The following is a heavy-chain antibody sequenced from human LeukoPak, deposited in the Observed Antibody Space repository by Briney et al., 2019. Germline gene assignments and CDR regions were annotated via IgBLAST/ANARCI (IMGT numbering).Heavy chain of an antibody. CDR1: GLTFETYA. J-gene: IGHJ4*02. Sequence: GGSLRLSCAGSGLTFETYAMTWVRQAPGKGLEWVSVIGPSGAVTHYAESVKGRFTISRDNSKNTLYLQMNSLRVEDTAIYFCAKYATGYAPNFDYWGQGTQVTVSS. CDR3: AKYATGYAPNFDY. V-gene: IGHV3-23*01. CDR2: IGPSGAVT. D-gene: IGHD5-12*01.